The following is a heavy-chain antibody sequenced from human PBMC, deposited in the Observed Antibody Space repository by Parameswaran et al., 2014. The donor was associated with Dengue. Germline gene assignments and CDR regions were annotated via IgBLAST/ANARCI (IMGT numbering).Heavy chain of an antibody. CDR3: AKDPYESGSYVRH. CDR2: INSYYYKT. Sequence: WVRQAPGQGVEWMAWINSYYYKTDFAQKFQGRVTLTADKSANTAYMELKSLRFDDTAVYYCAKDPYESGSYVRHWGQGNPGHRLL. V-gene: IGHV1-18*01. J-gene: IGHJ4*02. D-gene: IGHD3-10*01.